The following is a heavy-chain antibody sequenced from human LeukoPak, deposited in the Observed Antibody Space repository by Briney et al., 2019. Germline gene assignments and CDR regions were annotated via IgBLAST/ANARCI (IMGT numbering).Heavy chain of an antibody. V-gene: IGHV4-38-2*02. CDR3: ARAIGSGSYYHYFDY. J-gene: IGHJ4*02. CDR1: GYSISSGYY. Sequence: SETLSLTCTVSGYSISSGYYWSWIRQPPGKGLEWIGEINHSGSTNYNPSLKSRVTISVDTSKNQFSLKLSSVTAADTAVYYCARAIGSGSYYHYFDYWGQGTLVTVSS. D-gene: IGHD1-26*01. CDR2: INHSGST.